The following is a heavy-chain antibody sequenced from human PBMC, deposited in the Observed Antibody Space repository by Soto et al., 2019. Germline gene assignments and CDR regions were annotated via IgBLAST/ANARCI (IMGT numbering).Heavy chain of an antibody. V-gene: IGHV1-69*13. Sequence: SVKVSCKASGGTFSRYAISWVRQAPGQGLEWMGGIIPIFGTANYAQKFQGRVTITADESTSTAYMELSSLRSEDTAVYYCANIAAAGPDRDYYYYGMDVWGQGTTVTVSS. CDR3: ANIAAAGPDRDYYYYGMDV. D-gene: IGHD6-13*01. CDR2: IIPIFGTA. J-gene: IGHJ6*02. CDR1: GGTFSRYA.